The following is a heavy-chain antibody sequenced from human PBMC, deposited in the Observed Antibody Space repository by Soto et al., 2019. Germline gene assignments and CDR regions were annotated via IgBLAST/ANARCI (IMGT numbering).Heavy chain of an antibody. V-gene: IGHV3-9*01. CDR3: AKGLVLLWFGELSDAFDI. CDR2: ISWNSGSI. CDR1: GFTFDDYA. Sequence: DVQLVESGGGLVQPGRSLRLSCAASGFTFDDYAMHWVRQAPGKGLEWVSGISWNSGSIGYADSVKGRFTISRDNAKNSLYLQMNSLRAEDTALYYCAKGLVLLWFGELSDAFDIWGQGTMVTVSS. J-gene: IGHJ3*02. D-gene: IGHD3-10*01.